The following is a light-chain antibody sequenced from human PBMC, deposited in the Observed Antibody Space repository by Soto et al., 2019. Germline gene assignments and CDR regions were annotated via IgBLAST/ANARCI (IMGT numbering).Light chain of an antibody. V-gene: IGKV1-5*01. CDR1: QSINGW. Sequence: DIQMTQSPSTLSASVGDRVTITCRASQSINGWLAWYQQKPGQAPKLLIYDVSSLESGVPARFSGSGSGTEFNLTITSLQPDDFATYYCQQYNTYSPWTFGQGTKVDIK. CDR2: DVS. CDR3: QQYNTYSPWT. J-gene: IGKJ1*01.